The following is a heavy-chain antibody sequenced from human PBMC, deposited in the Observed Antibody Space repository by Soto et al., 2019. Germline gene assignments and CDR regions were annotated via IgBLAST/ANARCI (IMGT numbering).Heavy chain of an antibody. CDR2: INHSGST. J-gene: IGHJ4*02. D-gene: IGHD3-9*01. CDR1: GGSISSGGYY. Sequence: PSETLSLTCPVSGGSISSGGYYWSWIRQPPGKGLEWIGEINHSGSTNYNPSLKSRVTISVDTSKNQFSLKLSSVTAADTAVYYCAREPNDILTGPFDYWGQGTLVTVSS. CDR3: AREPNDILTGPFDY. V-gene: IGHV4-39*07.